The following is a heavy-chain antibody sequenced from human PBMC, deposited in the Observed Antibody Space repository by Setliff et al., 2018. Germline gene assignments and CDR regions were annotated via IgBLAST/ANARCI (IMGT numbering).Heavy chain of an antibody. CDR1: GGTFNTYA. V-gene: IGHV1-69*13. CDR3: ARDFLGIHIDHGNALDDY. J-gene: IGHJ4*02. Sequence: GASVKVSCKASGGTFNTYAISWVRQAPGQGLEWMGGIIPIFGTTNYAQKFQGRVTITADESTSTAYMELSSPRSEDTAVYYCARDFLGIHIDHGNALDDYWGQGTLVTVSS. D-gene: IGHD4-17*01. CDR2: IIPIFGTT.